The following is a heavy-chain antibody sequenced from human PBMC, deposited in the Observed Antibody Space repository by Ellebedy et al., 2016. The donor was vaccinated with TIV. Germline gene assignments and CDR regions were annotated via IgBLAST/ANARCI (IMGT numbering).Heavy chain of an antibody. J-gene: IGHJ2*01. V-gene: IGHV3-7*01. D-gene: IGHD4-17*01. Sequence: GESLKISCAASGFSFSSYWMSWVRQAPGKGLEWVANIRQDGNDEYYVDSVKGRFTISRDNAGNSLYLQMNSLGAEDTAVYYCARAIYGASYLWGRGTLVTVSS. CDR3: ARAIYGASYL. CDR1: GFSFSSYW. CDR2: IRQDGNDE.